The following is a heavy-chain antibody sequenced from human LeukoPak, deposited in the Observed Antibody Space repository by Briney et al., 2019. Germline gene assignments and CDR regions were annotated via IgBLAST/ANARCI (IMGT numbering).Heavy chain of an antibody. CDR3: ASGGDTAMVKRYFDY. D-gene: IGHD5-18*01. CDR2: INHSGST. J-gene: IGHJ4*02. Sequence: SEALSLTCALYGDSFSGYYWSWVRQPPGEGLEWVGEINHSGSTNYNPYLKSRVTISVDTSKNQFSLKLSSVTAADTAVYYCASGGDTAMVKRYFDYWGQGTLVTVSS. CDR1: GDSFSGYY. V-gene: IGHV4-34*01.